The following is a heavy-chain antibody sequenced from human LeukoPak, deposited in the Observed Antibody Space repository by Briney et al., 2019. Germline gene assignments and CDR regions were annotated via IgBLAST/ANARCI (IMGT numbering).Heavy chain of an antibody. V-gene: IGHV3-30*04. J-gene: IGHJ4*02. CDR1: GFTFSSYA. D-gene: IGHD4-23*01. CDR3: ARDLASTVVTPGY. CDR2: ISYDGSNK. Sequence: GGSLRLSCAASGFTFSSYAMHWVRQAPGKGLEWVVVISYDGSNKYYADSVKGRFTISRDNSKNTLYLQMNSLRAEDTAVYYCARDLASTVVTPGYWGQGTLVTVSS.